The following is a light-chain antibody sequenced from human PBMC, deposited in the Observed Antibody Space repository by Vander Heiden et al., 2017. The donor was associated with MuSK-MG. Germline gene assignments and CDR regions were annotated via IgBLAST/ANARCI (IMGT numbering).Light chain of an antibody. CDR3: QRDDNIPRT. CDR2: WAS. Sequence: DIVMTQSPDSLAVSSGERATINCKSSQRVLYSANNKNYLAWYQQKPGKPPKVLIYWASTRESGVPDRFSASGSGTDFTLTISSLQAEDVAVYYCQRDDNIPRTFGQGTKLEIK. V-gene: IGKV4-1*01. CDR1: QRVLYSANNKNY. J-gene: IGKJ1*01.